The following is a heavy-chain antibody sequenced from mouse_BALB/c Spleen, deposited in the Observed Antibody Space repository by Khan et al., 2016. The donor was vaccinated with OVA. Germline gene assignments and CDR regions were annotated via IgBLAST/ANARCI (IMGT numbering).Heavy chain of an antibody. J-gene: IGHJ3*01. D-gene: IGHD1-1*01. Sequence: QVQLQQSGPELVKPGASVKMSCKASGYTFTDYVINWVKQRTGQGLEWIGDIFPGGGSSYYNEKFKGKAKLTADKSSNTAYMKLSSLTFEDSAVYVCARGGYSVFAYWGQGTLVTVSA. CDR1: GYTFTDYV. CDR2: IFPGGGSS. V-gene: IGHV1-77*01. CDR3: ARGGYSVFAY.